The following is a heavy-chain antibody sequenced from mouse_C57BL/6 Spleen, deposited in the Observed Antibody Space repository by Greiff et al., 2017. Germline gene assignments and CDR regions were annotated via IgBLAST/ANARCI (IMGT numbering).Heavy chain of an antibody. V-gene: IGHV5-16*01. CDR2: INYDGSST. D-gene: IGHD2-3*01. J-gene: IGHJ2*01. Sequence: EVQRVESEGGLVQPGSSMKLSCTASGFTFSDYYMAWVRQVPEKGLEWVANINYDGSSTYYLDSLKSRFIISRDNAKNILYLQMSSLKSEDTATYYCARGGYYDYFDYWGQGTTLTVSS. CDR1: GFTFSDYY. CDR3: ARGGYYDYFDY.